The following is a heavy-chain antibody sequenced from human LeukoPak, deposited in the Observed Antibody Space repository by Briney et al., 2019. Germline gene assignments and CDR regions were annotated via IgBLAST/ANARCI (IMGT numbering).Heavy chain of an antibody. J-gene: IGHJ3*02. V-gene: IGHV5-51*01. D-gene: IGHD1-1*01. CDR1: GYSFISYW. CDR2: IYPGDSDT. CDR3: ARLGTGDAFDI. Sequence: GESLQISCKASGYSFISYWIGWVRQVPGKGLEWMGIIYPGDSDTRYSPSFQGQVTISADKSISTAYLQWSSLRASDTAMYYCARLGTGDAFDIWGQGTMVTVSS.